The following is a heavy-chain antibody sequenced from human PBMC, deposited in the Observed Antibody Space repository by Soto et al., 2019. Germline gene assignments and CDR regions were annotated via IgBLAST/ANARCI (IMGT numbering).Heavy chain of an antibody. J-gene: IGHJ6*02. D-gene: IGHD2-2*01. CDR2: IWYDGSNK. Sequence: GGSLRLSCAASGFTFSSYGMHWVRQAPGKGLEWVAVIWYDGSNKYYADSVKGRFTISRDNSKNTLYLQTNSLRAEDTAVYYCVREVSSTRPDYYYYYGMDVWGQGTTVTVSS. CDR1: GFTFSSYG. CDR3: VREVSSTRPDYYYYYGMDV. V-gene: IGHV3-33*01.